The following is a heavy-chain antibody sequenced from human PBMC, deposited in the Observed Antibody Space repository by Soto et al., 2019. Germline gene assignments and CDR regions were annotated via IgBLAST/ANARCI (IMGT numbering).Heavy chain of an antibody. J-gene: IGHJ4*02. CDR3: AKDIYMTTVTTPFDY. D-gene: IGHD4-17*01. CDR1: GFTFSSYA. Sequence: GSLRLSCAASGFTFSSYAMSWVRQAPGKGLEWVSAISGSGGSTYYADSVKGRFTISRDNSKNTLYLQMNSLRAEDTAVYYCAKDIYMTTVTTPFDYWGQGTLVTVSS. V-gene: IGHV3-23*01. CDR2: ISGSGGST.